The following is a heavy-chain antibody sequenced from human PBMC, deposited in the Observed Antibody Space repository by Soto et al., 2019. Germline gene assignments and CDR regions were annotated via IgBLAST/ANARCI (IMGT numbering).Heavy chain of an antibody. CDR3: ARGWYCLTGRCFPNWFDS. J-gene: IGHJ5*01. D-gene: IGHD7-27*01. CDR2: IYKSATT. CDR1: GDSISNLDYF. Sequence: KPSETLSLTCSVSGDSISNLDYFWAWIRQPPGQALEYIGYIYKSATTYYNPSFESRVAISVDTSKSQVSLTVTSVTAAYTAVYFCARGWYCLTGRCFPNWFDSWGQGALVTVSS. V-gene: IGHV4-30-4*01.